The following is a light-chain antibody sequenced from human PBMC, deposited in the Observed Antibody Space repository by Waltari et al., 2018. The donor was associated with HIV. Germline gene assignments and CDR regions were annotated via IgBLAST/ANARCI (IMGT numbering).Light chain of an antibody. V-gene: IGLV2-14*01. CDR2: EVT. CDR3: SSYTATTAIL. J-gene: IGLJ3*02. CDR1: NSDVGGYGS. Sequence: QSVLTQPASVSGSPGQSITISCTGTNSDVGGYGSVSRYQQHPAKAPKLLFYEVTPRPSGISSLFSGSKSGNTASMTISGLQAEDEADYYCSSYTATTAILFGGGTKVTVL.